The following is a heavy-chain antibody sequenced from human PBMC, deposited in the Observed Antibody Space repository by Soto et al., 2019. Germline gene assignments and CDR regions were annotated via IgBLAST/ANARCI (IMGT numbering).Heavy chain of an antibody. D-gene: IGHD3-10*01. CDR1: GGSISSYY. Sequence: SETLSLTCPVSGGSISSYYWSCIRQPPGKGLEWIGYIYYSGSTNYNPSLKSRVTISVDTSKNQFSLKLSSVTAADTAVYYCARAGPLWFGELFQMAFDYWGQGTLVTVSS. CDR2: IYYSGST. J-gene: IGHJ4*02. V-gene: IGHV4-59*01. CDR3: ARAGPLWFGELFQMAFDY.